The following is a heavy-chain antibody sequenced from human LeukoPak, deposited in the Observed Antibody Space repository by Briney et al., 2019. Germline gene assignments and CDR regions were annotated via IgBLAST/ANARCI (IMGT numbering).Heavy chain of an antibody. CDR3: ASSIGYCSGGSCYSYFDY. CDR2: IYGSGGS. Sequence: SETLSLTCSVSGGSVSDSSWSWIRQPAGKGLEWIGRIYGSGGSNYNPSLKSRVAMSVDTSKNRFSLKLSSVTAADTAVYYCASSIGYCSGGSCYSYFDYWGQGTLVTVSS. V-gene: IGHV4-4*07. J-gene: IGHJ4*02. D-gene: IGHD2-15*01. CDR1: GGSVSDSS.